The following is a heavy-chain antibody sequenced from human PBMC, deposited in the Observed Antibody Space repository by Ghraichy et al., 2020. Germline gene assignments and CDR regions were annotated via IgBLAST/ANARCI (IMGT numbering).Heavy chain of an antibody. CDR3: ARRLGGRLLMVYAFDP. CDR2: INPNSGGT. D-gene: IGHD2-8*01. CDR1: GYTFTGYY. J-gene: IGHJ5*02. Sequence: ASVKVSCKASGYTFTGYYMHWVRQAPGQGLEWMGWINPNSGGTNYAQKFQGRVTMTRDTSISTAYMELSRLRSDDTAVYYCARRLGGRLLMVYAFDPWGQGTLVTVSS. V-gene: IGHV1-2*02.